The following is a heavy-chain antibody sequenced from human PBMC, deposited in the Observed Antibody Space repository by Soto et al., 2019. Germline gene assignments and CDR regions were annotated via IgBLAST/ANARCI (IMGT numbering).Heavy chain of an antibody. Sequence: QVQLVQSGAEVKKPGSSVKVSCKASGGTFSSYAISWVRQAPGQGLEWMGGIIPIFGTANYAQKFQGRVTITADESTITAYMELSSLRSEDTAVYYCARTAGYSSGWYGGDFDYWGQGTLVTVSS. D-gene: IGHD6-19*01. CDR1: GGTFSSYA. V-gene: IGHV1-69*01. J-gene: IGHJ4*02. CDR2: IIPIFGTA. CDR3: ARTAGYSSGWYGGDFDY.